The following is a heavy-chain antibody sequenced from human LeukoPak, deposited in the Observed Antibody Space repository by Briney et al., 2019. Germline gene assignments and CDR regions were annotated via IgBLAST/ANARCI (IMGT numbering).Heavy chain of an antibody. CDR2: IYYSGST. CDR1: GGSISSYY. CDR3: ARAGSSGWYIDY. V-gene: IGHV4-59*01. D-gene: IGHD6-19*01. J-gene: IGHJ4*02. Sequence: PSETLSLTCTVSGGSISSYYWSWVRQPPGKGLEWIGYIYYSGSTNYNPSLKSRVTISVDTSKNRFSLKLSSVTAADTAVYYCARAGSSGWYIDYWGQGTLVTVSS.